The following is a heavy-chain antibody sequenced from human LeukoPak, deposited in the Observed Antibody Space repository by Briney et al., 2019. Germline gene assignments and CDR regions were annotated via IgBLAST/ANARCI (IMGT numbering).Heavy chain of an antibody. CDR2: INHSGST. J-gene: IGHJ4*02. V-gene: IGHV4-34*01. Sequence: PSETLSLTCAVYGGSFSGYYWSWIRQPPGKGLEWIGEINHSGSTNYNPSLKSRVTISVDTSKNQFSLKLSSVTAADTAVYYCARSGWSGTNDYWGQGTLVTVSS. D-gene: IGHD3-3*01. CDR3: ARSGWSGTNDY. CDR1: GGSFSGYY.